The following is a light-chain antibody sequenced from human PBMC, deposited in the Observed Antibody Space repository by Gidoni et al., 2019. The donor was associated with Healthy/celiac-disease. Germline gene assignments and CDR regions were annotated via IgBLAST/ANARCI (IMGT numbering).Light chain of an antibody. CDR2: KES. Sequence: IHITQSPSTLSASVGDRVTITCRSSQSISSWFAWYQQKPGKAPKLLIYKESSLESGIPARLSGSGSGTEITLTISSLQPDDFATYYCQQYNSYTRTFGQGTKVEIK. V-gene: IGKV1-5*03. J-gene: IGKJ1*01. CDR3: QQYNSYTRT. CDR1: QSISSW.